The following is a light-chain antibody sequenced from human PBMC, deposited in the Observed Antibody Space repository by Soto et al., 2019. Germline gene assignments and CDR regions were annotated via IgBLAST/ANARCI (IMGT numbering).Light chain of an antibody. CDR1: SSDFGAHNF. CDR3: NSYTTGNTFV. CDR2: EVI. J-gene: IGLJ1*01. Sequence: QSALTQPASVSGSPGQANTVSCSGTSSDFGAHNFVSWYQQHPGKAPKLIIYEVINRPSGVSDRFSGSKSGNTASLTISGLQSEDEADYFCNSYTTGNTFVFGSGTKVTVL. V-gene: IGLV2-14*03.